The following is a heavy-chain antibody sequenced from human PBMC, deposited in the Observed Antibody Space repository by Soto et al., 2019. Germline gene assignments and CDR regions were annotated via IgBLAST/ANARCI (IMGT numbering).Heavy chain of an antibody. CDR1: GFTFSSYA. J-gene: IGHJ3*02. CDR2: ISGSGGST. Sequence: GGSLRLSCAASGFTFSSYAMSWVRQAPGKGLEWVSAISGSGGSTYYADSVKGRFTISRDNSKNTLYLQMNSLRAEDTAVYYCAKDRLPLGAMILEPGVPDAFDIWGQGTMVTVSS. CDR3: AKDRLPLGAMILEPGVPDAFDI. D-gene: IGHD3-22*01. V-gene: IGHV3-23*01.